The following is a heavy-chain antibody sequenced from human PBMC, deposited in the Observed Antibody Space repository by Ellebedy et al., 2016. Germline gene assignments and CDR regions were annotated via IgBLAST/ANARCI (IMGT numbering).Heavy chain of an antibody. D-gene: IGHD3-10*01. CDR2: IYSGGST. V-gene: IGHV3-53*01. J-gene: IGHJ4*02. CDR1: GFTVSSNY. Sequence: GESLKISCAASGFTVSSNYMSWVRQAPGKGLEWVSVIYSGGSTYYADSVKGRFTISRDNSKNTLYLQMNSLRAEDTAVYYCARTMVRGVMNYWGQGTLVTVSS. CDR3: ARTMVRGVMNY.